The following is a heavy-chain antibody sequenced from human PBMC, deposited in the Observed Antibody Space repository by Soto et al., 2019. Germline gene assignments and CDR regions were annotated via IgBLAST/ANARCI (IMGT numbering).Heavy chain of an antibody. D-gene: IGHD3-22*01. CDR2: IHSSGSI. Sequence: PSETLSLTCTVSGGSISSYYWSWIRQPPVNGLEWIGYIHSSGSIYYNPSLKSRATMSIDTARNQFSLKVSSVTVADTAVYYCARDLDGLHDDNSGPYHRPGWGQGTLVTVSS. CDR1: GGSISSYY. V-gene: IGHV4-4*09. J-gene: IGHJ4*02. CDR3: ARDLDGLHDDNSGPYHRPG.